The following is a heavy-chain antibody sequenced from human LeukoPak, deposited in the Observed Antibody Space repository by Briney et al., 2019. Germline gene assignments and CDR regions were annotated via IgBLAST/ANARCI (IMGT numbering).Heavy chain of an antibody. V-gene: IGHV3-23*01. CDR2: ITGSGSVT. CDR3: AKGTEGYCSGTICYPFDY. Sequence: GGSLRLSCEASGFTLSSYAMNWVRQVPGKGLEWVSSITGSGSVTYFVDSVKGRFTISRDNSKNTLYLQLNSLRAEDTAVYYCAKGTEGYCSGTICYPFDYWGRGTLVTVSS. D-gene: IGHD2-15*01. J-gene: IGHJ4*02. CDR1: GFTLSSYA.